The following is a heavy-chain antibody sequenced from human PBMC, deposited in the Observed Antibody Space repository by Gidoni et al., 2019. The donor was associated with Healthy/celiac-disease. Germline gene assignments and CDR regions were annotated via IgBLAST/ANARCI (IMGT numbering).Heavy chain of an antibody. J-gene: IGHJ4*02. CDR2: IKQDGSEK. D-gene: IGHD1-26*01. CDR1: GLTISSYW. V-gene: IGHV3-7*03. Sequence: EVPLVESGGGLVQPWGSLRLSFAASGLTISSYWMSWVRQDPGKGLEWVANIKQDGSEKYYVDSVKGRFTISRDNAKNSLYLQMNSLRAEDTAVYYCARERFRSGSYCDYWGQGTLVTVSS. CDR3: ARERFRSGSYCDY.